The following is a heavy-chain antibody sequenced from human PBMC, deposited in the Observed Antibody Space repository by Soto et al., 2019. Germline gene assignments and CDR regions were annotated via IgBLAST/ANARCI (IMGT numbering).Heavy chain of an antibody. CDR2: ISYDGSNK. J-gene: IGHJ4*02. V-gene: IGHV3-30-3*01. CDR3: ARVSSGWYGYFDY. Sequence: GWSLRLSCAASGFTFSSYAMHWVRQAPGKGLEWVAVISYDGSNKYYADSVKGRFTISRDNSKNTLYLQMNSLRAEDTAVYYCARVSSGWYGYFDYWGQGTLVTVSS. D-gene: IGHD6-19*01. CDR1: GFTFSSYA.